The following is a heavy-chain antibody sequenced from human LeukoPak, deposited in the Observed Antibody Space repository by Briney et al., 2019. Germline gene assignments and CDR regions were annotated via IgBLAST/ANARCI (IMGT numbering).Heavy chain of an antibody. CDR1: GYSFTSYW. CDR3: ARRPAVCYYYDSSGYYHDAFDI. D-gene: IGHD3-22*01. V-gene: IGHV5-51*01. Sequence: GASLKICCKGAGYSFTSYWIGWVRQMAGKRLEWMGIIYTGDSDTRYSRSFQGQVTISADKSISTAYLQWSSLKASDTAMYYCARRPAVCYYYDSSGYYHDAFDIWGQGTMVTVSS. CDR2: IYTGDSDT. J-gene: IGHJ3*02.